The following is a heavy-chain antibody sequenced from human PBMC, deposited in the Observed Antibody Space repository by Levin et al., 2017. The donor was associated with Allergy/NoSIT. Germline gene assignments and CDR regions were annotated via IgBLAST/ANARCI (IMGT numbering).Heavy chain of an antibody. CDR1: GVSVNSHY. J-gene: IGHJ3*01. CDR3: SIYSYGSLDF. CDR2: LYAGGNT. Sequence: GESLKISCAASGVSVNSHYMTWVRQAPGKGLEWVSVLYAGGNTYYTDSVKGRFTISRDNSKNTLYLQMTSLRAEDTAMYYCSIYSYGSLDFWGQGTMVTVSS. V-gene: IGHV3-53*01. D-gene: IGHD5-18*01.